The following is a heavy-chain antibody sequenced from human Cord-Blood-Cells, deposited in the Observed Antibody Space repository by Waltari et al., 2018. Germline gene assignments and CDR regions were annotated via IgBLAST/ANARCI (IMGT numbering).Heavy chain of an antibody. V-gene: IGHV2-5*02. CDR3: AHTPRHWYFDL. J-gene: IGHJ2*01. CDR2: IYWDDDK. Sequence: QITLKESGPTLVKPTQTLTLTCTFSGFSLSTSGVGVGWIRQPPGKALEWLALIYWDDDKRYSPSLKSRLTIAKDTSKNQVVLTMTNMDPVDTATYYGAHTPRHWYFDLWGRGTLVTVSS. CDR1: GFSLSTSGVG.